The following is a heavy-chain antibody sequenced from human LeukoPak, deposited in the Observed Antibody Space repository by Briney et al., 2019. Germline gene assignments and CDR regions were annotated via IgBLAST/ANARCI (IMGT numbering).Heavy chain of an antibody. CDR3: ARDAGPGRYYYYYGMDV. Sequence: ASVKVSCKASGYTFTGYYMHWVRQAPGQGLEWMGIINPSGGSTSYAQKFQGRVTMTRDTSTSTVYMELSSLRSEDTAVYYCARDAGPGRYYYYYGMDVWGQGTTVTVSS. CDR2: INPSGGST. D-gene: IGHD3-10*01. CDR1: GYTFTGYY. V-gene: IGHV1-46*01. J-gene: IGHJ6*02.